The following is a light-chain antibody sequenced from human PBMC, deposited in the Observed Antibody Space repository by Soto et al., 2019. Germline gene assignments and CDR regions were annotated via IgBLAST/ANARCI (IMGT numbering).Light chain of an antibody. CDR2: LNNDGSH. J-gene: IGLJ2*01. CDR1: SGHNNYA. V-gene: IGLV4-69*01. CDR3: QTWDTGSVV. Sequence: QLVLTQSPSASASLGASVKLTCTLSSGHNNYAIAWHQQQPEKGPRYLMKLNNDGSHSKGDGIPDRFSGSSSGAERYLTISRLQSEDEADYYCQTWDTGSVVFGGGTKLTVL.